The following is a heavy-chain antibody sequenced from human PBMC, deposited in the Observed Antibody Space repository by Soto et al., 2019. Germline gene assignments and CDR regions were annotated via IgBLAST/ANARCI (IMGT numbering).Heavy chain of an antibody. J-gene: IGHJ4*02. CDR3: ARNRCWYRLDC. CDR2: INQDGSGT. CDR1: GFTLSNYW. Sequence: EVQLVESGGNLVQPGGSLRLSCAASGFTLSNYWMTWVRQAPGKGLEWVANINQDGSGTSYVDSVKGRFTISRDNAENSLSLRMNSLRAEDTAVYYCARNRCWYRLDCWGQGTLVTVSS. V-gene: IGHV3-7*04. D-gene: IGHD6-13*01.